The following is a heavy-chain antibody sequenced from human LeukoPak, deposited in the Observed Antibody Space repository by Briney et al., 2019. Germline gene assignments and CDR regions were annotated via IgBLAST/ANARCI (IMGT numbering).Heavy chain of an antibody. CDR1: GFTFTNYG. V-gene: IGHV3-33*01. J-gene: IGHJ4*02. Sequence: QPGGSLRLSCAASGFTFTNYGMHWVRQAPGKGLEWVAVIWYDGSIKYYADSVKGRFTISRDNSKNTLYLQMNSLRAEDTAVYYCARAYYYDTSATPDYWGQGTLVTVSS. CDR3: ARAYYYDTSATPDY. D-gene: IGHD3-22*01. CDR2: IWYDGSIK.